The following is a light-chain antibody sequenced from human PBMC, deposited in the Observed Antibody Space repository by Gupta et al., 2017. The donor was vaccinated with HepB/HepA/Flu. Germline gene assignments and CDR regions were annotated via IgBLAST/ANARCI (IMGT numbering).Light chain of an antibody. Sequence: QSALTQPASVSGSPGQSITISCTGTSSDVGSYNLVSWYQQHPGKAPKLMIYEVSKRPSGVSNRFSGSKSGNTASLTISGLQAEDEADYYGCSYAGSSTLVVFGGGTKPTVL. V-gene: IGLV2-23*02. CDR2: EVS. J-gene: IGLJ2*01. CDR1: SSDVGSYNL. CDR3: CSYAGSSTLVV.